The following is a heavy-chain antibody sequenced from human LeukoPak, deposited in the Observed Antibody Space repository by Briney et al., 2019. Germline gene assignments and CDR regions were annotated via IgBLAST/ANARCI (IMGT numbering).Heavy chain of an antibody. CDR2: IKQDGSDK. Sequence: GGSLRLSCAASGFTFSSYWMSWVRQAPGKGLEWVAKIKQDGSDKYYADSVKGRFTISRDNAKNSLYLQMNSLGAEDTAVYYCARALRFLEWSVDYWGQGTLVTVSS. D-gene: IGHD3-3*01. V-gene: IGHV3-7*01. J-gene: IGHJ4*02. CDR1: GFTFSSYW. CDR3: ARALRFLEWSVDY.